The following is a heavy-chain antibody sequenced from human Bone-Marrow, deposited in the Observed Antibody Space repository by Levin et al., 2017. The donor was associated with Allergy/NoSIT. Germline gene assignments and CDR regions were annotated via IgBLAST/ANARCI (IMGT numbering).Heavy chain of an antibody. CDR2: SNSAGSST. CDR1: GFTFDDYW. D-gene: IGHD4-23*01. Sequence: PGGSLRLSCAASGFTFDDYWMHWVRQVPGKGLLWVSRSNSAGSSTSYADSVRGRFTISRDSAKNTLFLQMNSLRPEDTAVYFCARSVERPLVQFDHWGQGVLVTASS. V-gene: IGHV3-74*01. CDR3: ARSVERPLVQFDH. J-gene: IGHJ4*02.